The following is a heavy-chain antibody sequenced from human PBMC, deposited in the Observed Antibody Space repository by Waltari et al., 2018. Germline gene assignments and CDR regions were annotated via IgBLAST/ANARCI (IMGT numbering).Heavy chain of an antibody. Sequence: EVPLVESGVGLVQPGVSLRLSCAASGFTFSSYDMNWVRQAPGQGLEWVSYISSSGSTIYYADSVKGRFTISRDNAKNTLYLQMNRLRAEDTAVYYGARCPRASVAAYYDGMDVWGQGTTVTVSS. CDR1: GFTFSSYD. V-gene: IGHV3-48*03. J-gene: IGHJ6*02. D-gene: IGHD6-19*01. CDR3: ARCPRASVAAYYDGMDV. CDR2: ISSSGSTI.